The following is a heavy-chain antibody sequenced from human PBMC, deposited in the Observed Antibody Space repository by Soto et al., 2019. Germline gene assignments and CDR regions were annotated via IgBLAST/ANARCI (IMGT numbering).Heavy chain of an antibody. CDR2: IIPIFGTA. J-gene: IGHJ5*02. V-gene: IGHV1-69*13. Sequence: SVKVSCKASGGTFSSYAISWVRQAPGQGLEWMGGIIPIFGTANYAQKFQGRVTITADESTSTAYMELSSLRSEDTTVYYCARSVPLYCSGGSCYHPWGQGTMVTVYS. CDR3: ARSVPLYCSGGSCYHP. CDR1: GGTFSSYA. D-gene: IGHD2-15*01.